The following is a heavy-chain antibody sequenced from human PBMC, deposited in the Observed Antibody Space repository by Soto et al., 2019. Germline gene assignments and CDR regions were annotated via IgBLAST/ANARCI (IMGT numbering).Heavy chain of an antibody. CDR1: GFTFSSYS. D-gene: IGHD3-10*01. CDR3: AKKVNSGPGSQYFDY. CDR2: FRTSGDGGTT. V-gene: IGHV3-23*01. Sequence: GGSLRLSWAASGFTFSSYSMSWVRQAPGKGLEWVSGFRTSGDGGTTYYADSVKGRFTISRDNSKNMLFLQMNSLRAEDTAIYYCAKKVNSGPGSQYFDYWGQGTLVTGSS. J-gene: IGHJ4*02.